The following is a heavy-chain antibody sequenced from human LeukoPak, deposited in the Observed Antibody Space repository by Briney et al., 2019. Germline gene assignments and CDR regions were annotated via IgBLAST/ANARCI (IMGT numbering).Heavy chain of an antibody. V-gene: IGHV1-2*02. CDR2: INPNSGGT. CDR1: GYTFTGYF. CDR3: ARDERYDSSGYPFDY. Sequence: ASVKVSCKASGYTFTGYFIHWVRQAPGQGLEWMGWINPNSGGTNYAQKFQGRVTMTRDTSIITAYMELSRLSSDDTAVYYCARDERYDSSGYPFDYWGQGTLVTVSS. J-gene: IGHJ4*02. D-gene: IGHD3-22*01.